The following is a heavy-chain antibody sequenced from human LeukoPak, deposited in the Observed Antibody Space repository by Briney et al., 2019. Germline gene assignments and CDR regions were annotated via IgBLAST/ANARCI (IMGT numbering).Heavy chain of an antibody. CDR3: ARRGRIAAAGRVNWFDP. V-gene: IGHV1-8*01. CDR1: GYTFTSYD. J-gene: IGHJ5*02. D-gene: IGHD6-13*01. CDR2: MNPNSGNT. Sequence: ASVKVSCKASGYTFTSYDINWVRQATGQGLEWMGWMNPNSGNTGYAQKFQGRVTMTRNTSISTVYMELSSLRSEDTAVYYCARRGRIAAAGRVNWFDPWGQGTLVTVSS.